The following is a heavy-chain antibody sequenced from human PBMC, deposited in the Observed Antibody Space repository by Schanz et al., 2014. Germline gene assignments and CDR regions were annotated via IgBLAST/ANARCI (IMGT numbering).Heavy chain of an antibody. D-gene: IGHD4-17*01. V-gene: IGHV3-23*01. CDR3: ARTIAYGGSSGYFDY. CDR2: MSGSGSTA. Sequence: EVQLLESGGGLVQPGGSLRLSCVASGFTFFGSFAMSWVRQAPGKGLEWVSGMSGSGSTADYADSVKGRFTISRDNSRKTLYLQMNSLRADDTAVYYCARTIAYGGSSGYFDYWGQGTLVTVSS. CDR1: GFTFFGSFA. J-gene: IGHJ4*02.